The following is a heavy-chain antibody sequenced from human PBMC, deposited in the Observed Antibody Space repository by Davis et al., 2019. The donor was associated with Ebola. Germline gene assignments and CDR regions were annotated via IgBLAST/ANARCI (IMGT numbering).Heavy chain of an antibody. Sequence: ASVKVSCKASGYTFSDYGISWVRQAPGQGLEWMGWIRTSNGETKLAQNLQGRVTMTTDRSTSTVYMDLRSLTSDDTAVYYCARDWDGTGGSCRNCFDPWGQGTQVIVSS. CDR1: GYTFSDYG. CDR2: IRTSNGET. CDR3: ARDWDGTGGSCRNCFDP. J-gene: IGHJ5*02. V-gene: IGHV1-18*01. D-gene: IGHD2-15*01.